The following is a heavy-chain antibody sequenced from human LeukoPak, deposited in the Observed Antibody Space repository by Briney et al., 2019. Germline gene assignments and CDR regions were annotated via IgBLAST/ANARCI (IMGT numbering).Heavy chain of an antibody. Sequence: GASVKVSCNISGYTLTELSMHWVRQAPGKGLEWMGGFDPEDGETIYAQKFQGRVTMTEDTSTDTAYMELSSLRSEDTAVYYCATHYDILTGDYYYYYMDVWGKGTTVTVSS. CDR1: GYTLTELS. CDR2: FDPEDGET. CDR3: ATHYDILTGDYYYYYMDV. J-gene: IGHJ6*03. D-gene: IGHD3-9*01. V-gene: IGHV1-24*01.